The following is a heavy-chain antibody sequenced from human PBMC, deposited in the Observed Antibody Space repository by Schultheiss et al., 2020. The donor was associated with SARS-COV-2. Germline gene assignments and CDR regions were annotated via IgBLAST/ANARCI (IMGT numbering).Heavy chain of an antibody. J-gene: IGHJ4*02. CDR3: ASISGRGTGY. D-gene: IGHD1-26*01. Sequence: SCAASRFTFTNYWMDWVRQAPGKGLVWVSSISSSSTIYYADSVKGRFTISRDNAKNSLYLQMNSLRAEDTAVYYCASISGRGTGYWGQGTLVTVSS. V-gene: IGHV3-69-1*01. CDR2: ISSSSTI. CDR1: RFTFTNYW.